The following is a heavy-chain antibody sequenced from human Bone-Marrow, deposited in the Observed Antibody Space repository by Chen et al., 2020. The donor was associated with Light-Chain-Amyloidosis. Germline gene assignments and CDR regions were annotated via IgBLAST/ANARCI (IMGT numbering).Heavy chain of an antibody. J-gene: IGHJ4*02. CDR3: ARRRDGYNFDY. D-gene: IGHD5-12*01. Sequence: EVKKPGESLKISCKGSGYTFPNYWIGWVRQMPGKGVEWMGVIYPDDSDARYSPSFEGQVTISADKSITTAYLQWRSLKASDTAMYYCARRRDGYNFDYWGQGTLVTVSS. CDR2: IYPDDSDA. V-gene: IGHV5-51*01. CDR1: GYTFPNYW.